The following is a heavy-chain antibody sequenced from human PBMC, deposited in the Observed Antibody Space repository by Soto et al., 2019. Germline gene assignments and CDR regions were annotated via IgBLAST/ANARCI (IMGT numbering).Heavy chain of an antibody. Sequence: PGGSLRLSCAASGFTFSSYSMNWVRQAPGKGLEWVSYISSSSSTIYYADSVKGRFTISRDNAKNSLYLQMNSLRDEDTAVYYCARDLTGTVYYYYYYGMDVWGQGTAVTVSS. J-gene: IGHJ6*02. D-gene: IGHD1-20*01. CDR1: GFTFSSYS. CDR3: ARDLTGTVYYYYYYGMDV. V-gene: IGHV3-48*02. CDR2: ISSSSSTI.